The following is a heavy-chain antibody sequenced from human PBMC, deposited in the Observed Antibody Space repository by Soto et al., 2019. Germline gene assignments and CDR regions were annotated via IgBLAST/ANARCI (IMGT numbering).Heavy chain of an antibody. Sequence: GGSLGLSCAASGFTLSGYWMHWVRQVPGKGLVWVAVIWDDGSNTYYADSVKGRFTISRDNSKNTLYLQMNSLRAEDTAVYYCATSITIFGVGHAFDIWGQGTMVTVSS. D-gene: IGHD3-3*01. CDR3: ATSITIFGVGHAFDI. CDR1: GFTLSGYW. J-gene: IGHJ3*02. V-gene: IGHV3-33*08. CDR2: IWDDGSNT.